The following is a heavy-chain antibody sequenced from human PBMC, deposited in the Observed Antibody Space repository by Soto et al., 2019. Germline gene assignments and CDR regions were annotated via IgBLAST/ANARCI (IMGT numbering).Heavy chain of an antibody. D-gene: IGHD4-17*01. Sequence: QVQLQESGPAMVKPTQPSSLSCPVWGDSISRGVYYCIWFRKPPGKALEWFGFIYHTGRTYYIPSHNRRVDISVDTSKNQFSLKLSSVTAADTAVYYCARDPLYDYGDLSHVFDMWGKGTMVTVSS. J-gene: IGHJ3*02. V-gene: IGHV4-30-4*01. CDR3: ARDPLYDYGDLSHVFDM. CDR1: GDSISRGVYY. CDR2: IYHTGRT.